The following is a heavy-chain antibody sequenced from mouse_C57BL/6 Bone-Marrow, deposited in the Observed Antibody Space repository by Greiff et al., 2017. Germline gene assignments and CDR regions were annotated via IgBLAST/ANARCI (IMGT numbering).Heavy chain of an antibody. J-gene: IGHJ3*01. V-gene: IGHV1-15*01. CDR1: GFTFTDYE. CDR3: TPCYFGSSYTY. D-gene: IGHD1-1*01. CDR2: IGPETGGT. Sequence: QVQLQQSGAELVRPGASVTLSCKASGFTFTDYEMHWVQQTPVHGLEWIGAIGPETGGTSYHQKFKGKAMLTADNSDSTAYMELLSLTYDESAVYYGTPCYFGSSYTYWGQGTLVTVSA.